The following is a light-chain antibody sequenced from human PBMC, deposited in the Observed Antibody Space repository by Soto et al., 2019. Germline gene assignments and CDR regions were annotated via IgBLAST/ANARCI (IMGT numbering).Light chain of an antibody. Sequence: EIVMTQSPATLSVSPGERATLSCRASQSVSSTLAWYQQKPGQAPRLLIYGASTRATGIPARFSGSGSGTEFTHTISSLQSEDFAVYYCQQYNNCPPWTFGQGTKVEIK. CDR2: GAS. CDR3: QQYNNCPPWT. CDR1: QSVSST. V-gene: IGKV3-15*01. J-gene: IGKJ1*01.